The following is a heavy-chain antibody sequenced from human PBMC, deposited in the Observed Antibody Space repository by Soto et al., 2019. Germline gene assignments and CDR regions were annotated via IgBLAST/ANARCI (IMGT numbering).Heavy chain of an antibody. CDR2: IKTKVESYAT. V-gene: IGHV3-73*01. D-gene: IGHD2-15*01. J-gene: IGHJ4*02. CDR3: TRRYCSGGGCYSDFDY. Sequence: EVQLVESGGGLVQPGGSLKLSCAASGFTLSGFDIHWVRQASGEGLEWVGRIKTKVESYATELAASVKGRFTISRDDPKNTAYLEMNSLQTEDTVIYYCTRRYCSGGGCYSDFDYWGQGALVTLSS. CDR1: GFTLSGFD.